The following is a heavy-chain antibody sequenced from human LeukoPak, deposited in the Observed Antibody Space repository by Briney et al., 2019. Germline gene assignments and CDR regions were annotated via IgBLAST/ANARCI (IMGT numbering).Heavy chain of an antibody. CDR1: GFTFSNAW. CDR3: TTTTRVATITWAYYYYMDV. J-gene: IGHJ6*03. CDR2: IKSKTDGGTT. Sequence: PGGTLRLSCAASGFTFSNAWMSWVRQAPGKGLEWVGRIKSKTDGGTTDYAAPVKGIFTIARDDSKNTLYLQMNSLKTEDTAVYYCTTTTRVATITWAYYYYMDVWGKGTTVTISS. D-gene: IGHD5-12*01. V-gene: IGHV3-15*01.